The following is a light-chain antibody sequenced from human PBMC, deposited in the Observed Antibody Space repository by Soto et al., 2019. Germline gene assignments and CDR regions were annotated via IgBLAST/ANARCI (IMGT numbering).Light chain of an antibody. CDR2: DTN. V-gene: IGLV1-44*01. CDR3: AAWDDSLNGPV. CDR1: SSNIGLND. J-gene: IGLJ2*01. Sequence: QSVLTQPPSASGTPGQTVTISCSGSSSNIGLNDVHWYRQLSGTAPQILIYDTNQQATGVPDRFSGSRSGTSASLAIHGLQSEDAADYHCAAWDDSLNGPVFGGGTKVPS.